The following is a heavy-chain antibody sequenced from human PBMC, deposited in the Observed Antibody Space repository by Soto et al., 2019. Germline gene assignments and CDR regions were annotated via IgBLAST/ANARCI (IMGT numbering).Heavy chain of an antibody. Sequence: QVKLVQSGAEVKKPGSSVKVSCKASGGTFDSFSISWVRQAPGQGLEWMGRIIPIIDITKYAQRFQGRLTITADKSTTTVYMDLSSLRSDDTAVYYCVRTGNFDSWGQGTLVSVSS. CDR3: VRTGNFDS. CDR1: GGTFDSFS. J-gene: IGHJ4*02. CDR2: IIPIIDIT. V-gene: IGHV1-69*02. D-gene: IGHD1-1*01.